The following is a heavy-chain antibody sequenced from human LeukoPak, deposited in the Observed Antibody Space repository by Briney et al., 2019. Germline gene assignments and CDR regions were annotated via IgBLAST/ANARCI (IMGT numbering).Heavy chain of an antibody. Sequence: GGSLRLSCAPSGFTFRRFAMREVRHAPGRGLECVSDISGSGGSTYYAVSVKGRFTISRDNSKNTLYLQMNSRRAEDTARYYCAKGREKGLVSGLGYGMDVWGQGTTVTVSS. CDR1: GFTFRRFA. V-gene: IGHV3-23*01. D-gene: IGHD3-10*01. CDR2: ISGSGGST. J-gene: IGHJ6*02. CDR3: AKGREKGLVSGLGYGMDV.